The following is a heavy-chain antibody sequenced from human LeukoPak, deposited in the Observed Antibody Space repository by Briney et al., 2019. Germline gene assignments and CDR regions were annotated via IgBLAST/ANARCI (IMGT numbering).Heavy chain of an antibody. CDR1: GYSFTNYW. V-gene: IGHV5-51*01. CDR3: ARHEICGGGDCYSHVDY. Sequence: GESLKISCKASGYSFTNYWIAWVRQMPGKGLEWMGIIYPDDSETRFSPSLQGQVTISADKSISTAYLQWSSLKASDTAMYYCARHEICGGGDCYSHVDYWGQGTLVTVSS. J-gene: IGHJ4*02. D-gene: IGHD2-21*02. CDR2: IYPDDSET.